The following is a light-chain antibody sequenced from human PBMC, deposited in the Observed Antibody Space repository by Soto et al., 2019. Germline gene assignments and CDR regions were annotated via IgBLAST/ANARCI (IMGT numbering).Light chain of an antibody. CDR2: GAS. V-gene: IGKV3-15*01. CDR3: QQYNDWPLT. J-gene: IGKJ4*01. Sequence: EKVMTQSPAALSVSPGERATLSCRASQSVNSNLAWYQRKPGQAPRLLHYGASTRATGIPARFSGSASGTEFPLTVSSLQSEDSAVYYCQQYNDWPLTFGGGTKVEIK. CDR1: QSVNSN.